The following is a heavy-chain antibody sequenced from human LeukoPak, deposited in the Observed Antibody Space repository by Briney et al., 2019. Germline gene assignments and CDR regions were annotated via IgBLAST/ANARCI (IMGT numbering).Heavy chain of an antibody. CDR1: GFTFDDYA. CDR2: IGTAGDT. J-gene: IGHJ4*02. V-gene: IGHV3-13*01. CDR3: ARLYYDILTGYYYFDY. D-gene: IGHD3-9*01. Sequence: EGSLRLSCAASGFTFDDYAMHWVRQAPGKGLEWVSAIGTAGDTYYPGSVKGRFTISRENAKNSLYLQMNSLRAGDTAVYYCARLYYDILTGYYYFDYWGQGTLVTVSS.